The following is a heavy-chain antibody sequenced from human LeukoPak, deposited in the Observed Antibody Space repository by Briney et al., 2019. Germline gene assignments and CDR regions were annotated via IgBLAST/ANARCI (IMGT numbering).Heavy chain of an antibody. CDR1: GGSISSYY. CDR3: ARDFPPDLVADY. CDR2: IYTTGST. J-gene: IGHJ4*02. Sequence: SETLSLTCSVSGGSISSYYWSWIRQPAGKGLEWIGRIYTTGSTNYNPSHKSRVTLSVDTYKNQFSLKLSSVTAADTAVYYCARDFPPDLVADYWRQATLVTVCS. D-gene: IGHD2-15*01. V-gene: IGHV4-4*07.